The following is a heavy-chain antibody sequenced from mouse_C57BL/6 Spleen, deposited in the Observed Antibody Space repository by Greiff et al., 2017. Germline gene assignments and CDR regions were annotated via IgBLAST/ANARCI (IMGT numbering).Heavy chain of an antibody. CDR2: INPSDSET. Sequence: QVQLQQSGAELVRPGSSVKLSCKASGYTFTSYWMDWVKQRPGQGLEWIGNINPSDSETHYNQKFKVKATLTVDKSSSTAYMQLSSLTSEDSAVYCCARNCYGYDGYAMDYWGQGTSVTVSS. CDR3: ARNCYGYDGYAMDY. J-gene: IGHJ4*01. D-gene: IGHD2-2*01. CDR1: GYTFTSYW. V-gene: IGHV1-61*01.